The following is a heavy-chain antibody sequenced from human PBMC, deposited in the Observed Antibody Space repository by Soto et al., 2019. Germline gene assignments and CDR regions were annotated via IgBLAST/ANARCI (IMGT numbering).Heavy chain of an antibody. CDR2: MDPYRGNT. CDR1: GYTFTNYD. CDR3: VRGHQHSGIYTGDS. J-gene: IGHJ4*02. D-gene: IGHD1-26*01. V-gene: IGHV1-8*01. Sequence: ASVKVSCKASGYTFTNYDIHWVRQATGQGREWMGWMDPYRGNTAYAQKFQGRVSMTRSTSITTAYLELSNLNYEDTAVYYCVRGHQHSGIYTGDSWGQGTLVTVSS.